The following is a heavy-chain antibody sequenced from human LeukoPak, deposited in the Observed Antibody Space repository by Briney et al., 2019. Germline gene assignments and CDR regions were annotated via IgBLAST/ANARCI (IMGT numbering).Heavy chain of an antibody. J-gene: IGHJ6*02. CDR3: GMYYYYGMDV. Sequence: PSETLYLTCAVYGGSFSGYYWSGIRQPPGKGLEWIGEINHSESTNYNPSLKSRVTISVDTSKNQFSLKLSSVTAADTAVYYCGMYYYYGMDVWGQGTTVAVSS. V-gene: IGHV4-34*01. CDR2: INHSEST. CDR1: GGSFSGYY.